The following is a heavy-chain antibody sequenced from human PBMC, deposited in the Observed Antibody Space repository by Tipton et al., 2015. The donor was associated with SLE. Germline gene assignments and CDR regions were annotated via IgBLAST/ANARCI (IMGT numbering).Heavy chain of an antibody. CDR3: ARALPFNYDFWSGYSTDPFDV. V-gene: IGHV4-34*01. CDR1: GGSFSGYY. D-gene: IGHD3-3*01. J-gene: IGHJ3*01. CDR2: INHSGST. Sequence: TLSLTCAVYGGSFSGYYWSWIRQPPGKGLEWIGEINHSGSTNYNPSLKSRVTISVDTSKNQFSLKLTSVTAADTAVYYCARALPFNYDFWSGYSTDPFDVWGQGTMVTVSA.